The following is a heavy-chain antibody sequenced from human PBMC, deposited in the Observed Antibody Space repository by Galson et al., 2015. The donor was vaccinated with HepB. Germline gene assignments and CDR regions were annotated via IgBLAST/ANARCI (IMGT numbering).Heavy chain of an antibody. V-gene: IGHV3-30*18. CDR3: AKDRLEMATICDY. CDR2: ISYDGSNK. D-gene: IGHD5-24*01. CDR1: GFTFSSYG. Sequence: SLRLSCAASGFTFSSYGMHWVRQAPGKGLEWVAVISYDGSNKYYADSVKGRFTISRDNSKNTLYLQMNSLRAEDTAVYYCAKDRLEMATICDYWGQGTLVTVSS. J-gene: IGHJ4*02.